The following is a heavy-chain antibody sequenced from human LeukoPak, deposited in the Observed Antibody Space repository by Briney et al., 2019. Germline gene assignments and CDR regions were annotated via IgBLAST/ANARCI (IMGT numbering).Heavy chain of an antibody. Sequence: GGPLRLSCAASGFTFSTHSMNWVRQAPGKGLEWVAFITSSSGTIYYADSVKGRLTISRDNAKNSLYLQMNSLRVEDTAVYYCARALLAYCGGDCYNGFDPWGQGTLVTVSS. CDR3: ARALLAYCGGDCYNGFDP. CDR1: GFTFSTHS. D-gene: IGHD2-21*02. CDR2: ITSSSGTI. V-gene: IGHV3-48*01. J-gene: IGHJ5*02.